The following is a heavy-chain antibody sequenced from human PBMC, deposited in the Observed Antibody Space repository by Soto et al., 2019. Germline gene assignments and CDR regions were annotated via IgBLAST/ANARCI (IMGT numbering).Heavy chain of an antibody. CDR3: ARLVGAAAGRFDP. Sequence: QEQLVESGGGVVQPGTSLRLSCVASGFTFNVYGMHWVRQAPGKGLEWVAAIWFDGSDKYYADSVKGRFTISRDNSKNTLYLQMNSLRAEDTGVDYCARLVGAAAGRFDPWGQGTLVIVSS. J-gene: IGHJ5*02. CDR1: GFTFNVYG. CDR2: IWFDGSDK. V-gene: IGHV3-33*01. D-gene: IGHD1-26*01.